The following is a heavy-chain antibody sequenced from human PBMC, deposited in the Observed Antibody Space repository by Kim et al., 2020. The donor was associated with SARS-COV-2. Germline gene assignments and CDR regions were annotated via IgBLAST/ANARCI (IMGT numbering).Heavy chain of an antibody. CDR3: AKGTKNYLAGGMDV. J-gene: IGHJ6*02. CDR2: ISYDGSNK. Sequence: GGSLRLSCAASGFTFSSYGMHWVRQAPGKGLEWVAVISYDGSNKYYADSVKGRFTISRDNSKNTLYLQMNSLRAEDTAVYYCAKGTKNYLAGGMDVWGQG. D-gene: IGHD3-10*01. V-gene: IGHV3-30*18. CDR1: GFTFSSYG.